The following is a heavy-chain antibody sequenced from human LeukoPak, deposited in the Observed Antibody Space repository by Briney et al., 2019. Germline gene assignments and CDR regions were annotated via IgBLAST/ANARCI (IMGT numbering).Heavy chain of an antibody. V-gene: IGHV3-21*04. Sequence: GGSLRLSCAASGFTFSTYSMNWVRQAPAKELEWVSSISSSSTYIYYADSVKGRFTISRDNAKNSLYLQMNSLRAEDTAVYYCARGGGRHVEYWGQGNLVTVSS. CDR1: GFTFSTYS. J-gene: IGHJ4*02. CDR2: ISSSSTYI. CDR3: ARGGGRHVEY. D-gene: IGHD3-16*01.